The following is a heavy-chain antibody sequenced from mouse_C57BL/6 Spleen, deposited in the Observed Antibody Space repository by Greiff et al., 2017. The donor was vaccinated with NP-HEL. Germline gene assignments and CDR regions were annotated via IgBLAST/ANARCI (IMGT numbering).Heavy chain of an antibody. CDR2: INPNNGGT. CDR1: GYTFTDYY. D-gene: IGHD2-1*01. V-gene: IGHV1-26*01. J-gene: IGHJ4*01. CDR3: ARGGGKDAMDY. Sequence: VQLQQSGPELVKPGASVKISCKASGYTFTDYYMNWVKQSHGKSLEWIGDINPNNGGTSYNQKFKGKATLTVDKSSSTAYMELRSLTSEDSAVYYCARGGGKDAMDYWGQGTSVTVSS.